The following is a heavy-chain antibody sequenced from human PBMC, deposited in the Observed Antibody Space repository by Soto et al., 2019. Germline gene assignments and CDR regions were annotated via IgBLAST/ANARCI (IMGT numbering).Heavy chain of an antibody. J-gene: IGHJ5*02. CDR1: GDSISANKW. D-gene: IGHD6-13*01. V-gene: IGHV4-4*02. CDR3: ASSSDRGWFDP. Sequence: QVQLRESGPGLVKPSDTLSLTCAVSGDSISANKWWNWVRQPPRKGLEWIGEIWHSANTKYNPSLRSCLTISVDKSKNQVFLKLTSVTAADTAVYYCASSSDRGWFDPWGQGTLVTVSS. CDR2: IWHSANT.